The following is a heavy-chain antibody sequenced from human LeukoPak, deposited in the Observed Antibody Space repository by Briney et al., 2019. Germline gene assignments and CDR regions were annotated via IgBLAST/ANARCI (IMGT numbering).Heavy chain of an antibody. CDR2: IYYSGST. V-gene: IGHV4-39*01. J-gene: IGHJ4*02. CDR3: ARQSSPAAAAIDY. CDR1: GDSISSGGYY. D-gene: IGHD6-13*01. Sequence: SETLSLTCTVSGDSISSGGYYWSWIRQHPGKGLEWIGYIYYSGSTYYNPSLKSRVTISVDTSKNQFSLKLSSVTAADTAVYYCARQSSPAAAAIDYWGQGTLVTVSS.